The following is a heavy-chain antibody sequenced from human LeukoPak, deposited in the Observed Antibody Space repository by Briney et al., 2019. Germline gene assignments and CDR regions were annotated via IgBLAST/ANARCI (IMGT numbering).Heavy chain of an antibody. Sequence: GGSLRLSCAASGFTFSSYAMSWVRQAPGRGLEWVSAISGSGGSTYYADSVKGRFTISRDNSKNTLYLQMNSLRAEDTAVYYCAKPASRGYSYGYLDYWGQGTLVTVSS. CDR1: GFTFSSYA. J-gene: IGHJ4*02. CDR3: AKPASRGYSYGYLDY. D-gene: IGHD5-18*01. CDR2: ISGSGGST. V-gene: IGHV3-23*01.